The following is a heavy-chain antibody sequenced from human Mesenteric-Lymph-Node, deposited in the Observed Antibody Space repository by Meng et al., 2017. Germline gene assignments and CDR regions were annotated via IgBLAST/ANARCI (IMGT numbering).Heavy chain of an antibody. V-gene: IGHV1-2*02. Sequence: ASVKVSCKASGYTFTGYYIHWVRQAPGQGLEWMGCIKPNNGGTNYAQKFRDRVTMSSDTSITTAYMELNSLRFDDTALYYCARDGRGNSGSGNYPYFDLWGRATLVTVSS. D-gene: IGHD3-10*01. CDR3: ARDGRGNSGSGNYPYFDL. CDR2: IKPNNGGT. J-gene: IGHJ2*01. CDR1: GYTFTGYY.